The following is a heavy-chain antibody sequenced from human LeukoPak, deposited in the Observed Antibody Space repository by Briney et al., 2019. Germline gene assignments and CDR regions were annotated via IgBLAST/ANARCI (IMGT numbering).Heavy chain of an antibody. V-gene: IGHV4-4*07. CDR2: TYTSGST. CDR1: GGSISSYY. J-gene: IGHJ3*02. CDR3: ARPHCSGGSCYGDAFDI. Sequence: SETLSLTCTVSGGSISSYYWSWIRQPAGKGLEWIGRTYTSGSTNYNPSLKSRVTMSVDTSKNQFSLKLSSVTAADTAVYYCARPHCSGGSCYGDAFDIWGQGTMVTVSS. D-gene: IGHD2-15*01.